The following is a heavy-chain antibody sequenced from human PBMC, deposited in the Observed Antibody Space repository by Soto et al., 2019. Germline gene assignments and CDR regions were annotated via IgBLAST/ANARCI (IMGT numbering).Heavy chain of an antibody. V-gene: IGHV1-46*01. CDR3: ARSDGFDF. CDR2: INPTSGST. CDR1: GYTFGGYY. J-gene: IGHJ4*02. Sequence: ASVKVSCKASGYTFGGYYIHWVRQAPGPGLEWIGMINPTSGSTSYSQKFQGRVTVTRDTSTSTVYMELSRLRSEDTAVYYCARSDGFDFWGQGSLVTVS.